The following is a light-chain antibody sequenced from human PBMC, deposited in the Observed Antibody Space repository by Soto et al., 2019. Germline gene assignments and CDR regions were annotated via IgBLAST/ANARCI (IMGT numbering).Light chain of an antibody. V-gene: IGKV3-15*01. CDR1: QSVSSK. CDR3: QQYRMAPNT. CDR2: GAS. Sequence: EKLMSQSPSTLSVSPGESATLSCRASQSVSSKLAWYQRKPGQAPRLIIYGASTRATGSPARFSGSGSGTDFSLTIRGLKPEDFAVYYCQQYRMAPNTFGQGTRLEIK. J-gene: IGKJ5*01.